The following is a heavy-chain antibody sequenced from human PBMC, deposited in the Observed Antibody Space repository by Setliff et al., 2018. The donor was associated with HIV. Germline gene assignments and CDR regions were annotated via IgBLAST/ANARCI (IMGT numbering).Heavy chain of an antibody. CDR3: ARGHSSSWTGWFDP. CDR1: GYTFTIYG. D-gene: IGHD6-13*01. V-gene: IGHV1-18*01. J-gene: IGHJ5*02. CDR2: ISGYNGNT. Sequence: ASVKVSCKASGYTFTIYGVSWVRQAPGQGLEWMGWISGYNGNTEYAQKFQGRVTMTTDTSTTIAYMELRSLRSDDTAVYYCARGHSSSWTGWFDPWGQGTLVTVSS.